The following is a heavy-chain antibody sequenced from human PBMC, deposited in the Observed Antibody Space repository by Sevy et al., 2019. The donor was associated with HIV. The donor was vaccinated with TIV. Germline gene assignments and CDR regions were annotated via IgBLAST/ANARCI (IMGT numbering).Heavy chain of an antibody. CDR1: GFTFSSYA. Sequence: GGSLRLSCAASGFTFSSYAMSWVRQAPRKGLEWVSAISGSGGSRYYADSVKGRFTISRDNSKNTLFLQMNSLRAEDTAVYYCAKDQSYGDYTKFDYWGEGTLVSVSS. CDR2: ISGSGGSR. J-gene: IGHJ4*02. D-gene: IGHD4-17*01. CDR3: AKDQSYGDYTKFDY. V-gene: IGHV3-23*01.